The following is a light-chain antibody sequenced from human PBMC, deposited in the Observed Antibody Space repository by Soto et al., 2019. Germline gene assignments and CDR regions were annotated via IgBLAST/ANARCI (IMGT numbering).Light chain of an antibody. Sequence: EIVMTQSPATLSVSPGERATLSCRASQSISGELAWYQQRPGQPPRLLIYGVSTRATGVPDRFSGSGSGSDFTLTITGLQSEDFAVYYGQQGHDWPLTVGQGTRLDI. CDR2: GVS. CDR1: QSISGE. CDR3: QQGHDWPLT. V-gene: IGKV3-15*01. J-gene: IGKJ2*01.